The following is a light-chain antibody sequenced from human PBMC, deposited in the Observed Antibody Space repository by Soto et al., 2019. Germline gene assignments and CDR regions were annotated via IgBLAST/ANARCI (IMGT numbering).Light chain of an antibody. CDR1: QSVFSNF. Sequence: EIVLTQSPGTLSLSPGERTTLSCRASQSVFSNFLAWYQQKSGQAPRLRSYDASNRATGIPARSSGTGSGTDFTLTISSLEPDDFAVYYCQHRSNWPGTFCQGTKLDSK. CDR2: DAS. V-gene: IGKV3-11*01. CDR3: QHRSNWPGT. J-gene: IGKJ1*01.